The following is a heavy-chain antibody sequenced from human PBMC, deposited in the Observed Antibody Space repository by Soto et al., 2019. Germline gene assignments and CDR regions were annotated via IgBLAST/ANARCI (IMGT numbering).Heavy chain of an antibody. J-gene: IGHJ4*02. D-gene: IGHD3-10*01. Sequence: PSETLSLTCTVSGGSISSYYWSWIRQPPGKGLEWIGYIYYSGSTNYNPSFKSRVTISVDTSKNQFSLKLNSMTAADTAVYYCARHNYGSGSTYFDHWGQGTLVTVSS. CDR2: IYYSGST. V-gene: IGHV4-59*08. CDR1: GGSISSYY. CDR3: ARHNYGSGSTYFDH.